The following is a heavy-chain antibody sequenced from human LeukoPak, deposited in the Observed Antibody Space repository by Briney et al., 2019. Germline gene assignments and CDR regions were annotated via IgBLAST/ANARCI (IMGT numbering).Heavy chain of an antibody. CDR2: ISSSSSYI. V-gene: IGHV3-21*01. CDR1: GFTFSSYS. Sequence: PGGSLRLSCAASGFTFSSYSINWVRQAPGKGLEWVSSISSSSSYIYYADSVKGRFTISRDNAKNSLYLQMNSLRAEDTAVYYCAREGEIYSYGFGYWGQGTLVTVSS. CDR3: AREGEIYSYGFGY. D-gene: IGHD5-18*01. J-gene: IGHJ4*02.